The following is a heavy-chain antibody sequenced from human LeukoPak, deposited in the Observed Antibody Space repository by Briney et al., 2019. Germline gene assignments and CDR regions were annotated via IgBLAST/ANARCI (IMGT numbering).Heavy chain of an antibody. CDR1: GFTFSTYA. CDR2: ISYDGSNR. D-gene: IGHD3-22*01. V-gene: IGHV3-30*04. J-gene: IGHJ4*02. Sequence: PGGSLRLSCAASGFTFSTYAMHWVRQAPGKGLEWVAVISYDGSNRYYADSVKGRFTISRDNSKNTLYLQMNSLRVEDTAVYYCARRPPIVGYDSSGSGGYWGQGTLVTVSS. CDR3: ARRPPIVGYDSSGSGGY.